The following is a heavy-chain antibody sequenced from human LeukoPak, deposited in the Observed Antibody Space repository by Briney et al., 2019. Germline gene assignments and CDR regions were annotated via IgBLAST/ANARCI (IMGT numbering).Heavy chain of an antibody. Sequence: VASVKVSCKASGYTFTSYDINWVRQATGQGLEWMGWMNPNSGNTGYAQKFQGRVTMTTDTSTSTAYMELRSLRSDDTAVYYCARVRVAPYGDYRIDYWGQGTLVTVSS. J-gene: IGHJ4*02. D-gene: IGHD4-17*01. CDR1: GYTFTSYD. V-gene: IGHV1-8*01. CDR2: MNPNSGNT. CDR3: ARVRVAPYGDYRIDY.